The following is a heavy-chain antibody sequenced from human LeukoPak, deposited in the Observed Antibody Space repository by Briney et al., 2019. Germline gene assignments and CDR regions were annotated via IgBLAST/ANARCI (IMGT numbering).Heavy chain of an antibody. V-gene: IGHV3-74*01. CDR2: IHRDGNNI. J-gene: IGHJ6*02. CDR1: GFTFDTYW. Sequence: GGSLRLSCVASGFTFDTYWMHWVRQAPGKGLVWVSRIHRDGNNINYADFVQGRFTVSRDNAKNTLYLQMHGLRVEDTAMYYCARGLRDRYGMDVWGQGTTVTVSS. CDR3: ARGLRDRYGMDV.